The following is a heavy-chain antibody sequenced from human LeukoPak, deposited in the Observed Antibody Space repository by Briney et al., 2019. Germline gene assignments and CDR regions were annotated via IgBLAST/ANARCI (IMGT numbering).Heavy chain of an antibody. CDR1: GGSISSSNW. CDR3: ARGGIVVVPAAINWFDP. J-gene: IGHJ5*02. V-gene: IGHV4-4*02. Sequence: SGTLSLTCAVSGGSISSSNWWSWVRQPPGKGLEWIGEIYHSGSTNYNPSLKSRVTISVDKSKNQFSLKLSSVTAADTAVYYCARGGIVVVPAAINWFDPWGQGTLVTVSS. D-gene: IGHD2-2*01. CDR2: IYHSGST.